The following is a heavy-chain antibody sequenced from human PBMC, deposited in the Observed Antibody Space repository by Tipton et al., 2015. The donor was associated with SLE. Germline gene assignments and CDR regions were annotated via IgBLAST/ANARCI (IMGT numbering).Heavy chain of an antibody. D-gene: IGHD2-2*01. CDR3: ARGGGYCSSTSCPGAFDN. Sequence: TLSLTCTVSGYSISSGYYWGWIRQPPGKGLEWIGSIYHSGNTYYNPSLKSRVTISVDTSKNQFSLKLSSVTAAYTALYYCARGGGYCSSTSCPGAFDNWGQGTMVTVSS. CDR1: GYSISSGYY. CDR2: IYHSGNT. V-gene: IGHV4-38-2*02. J-gene: IGHJ3*02.